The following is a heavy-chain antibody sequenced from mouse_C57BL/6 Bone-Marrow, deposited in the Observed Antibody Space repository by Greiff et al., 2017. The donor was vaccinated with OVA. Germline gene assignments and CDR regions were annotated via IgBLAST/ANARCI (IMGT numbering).Heavy chain of an antibody. V-gene: IGHV8-8*01. Sequence: QVQLKVSGPGILQPSQTLSLTCSFSGFSLSTFGMGVGWLRPPSGQGLEWLAHIWWDDDKYYNPALKSRLTLSKDTSKTQVFLRIADVDAADTATYYCARMEGIYFDYWGQGTTLTVSS. CDR3: ARMEGIYFDY. CDR1: GFSLSTFGMG. CDR2: IWWDDDK. J-gene: IGHJ2*01.